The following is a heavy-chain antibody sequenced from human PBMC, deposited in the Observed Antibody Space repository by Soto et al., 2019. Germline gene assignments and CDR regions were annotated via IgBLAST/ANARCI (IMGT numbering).Heavy chain of an antibody. D-gene: IGHD6-6*01. CDR2: ISSSSSYT. Sequence: QVQLVESGGGLVKPGGSLRLSCAASGFTFSDYYMSWIRQAPGKGLEWVSYISSSSSYTNYADSVKGRFTISRDNAKNSLSLQMNSLRAEDTAVYYCARDHGSSALTRYYYGMDVWGQGTTVTVSS. V-gene: IGHV3-11*06. CDR3: ARDHGSSALTRYYYGMDV. CDR1: GFTFSDYY. J-gene: IGHJ6*02.